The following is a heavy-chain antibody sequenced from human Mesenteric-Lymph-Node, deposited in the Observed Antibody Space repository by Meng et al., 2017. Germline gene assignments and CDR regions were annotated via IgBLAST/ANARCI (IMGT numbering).Heavy chain of an antibody. J-gene: IGHJ6*02. CDR2: INGDGSNT. Sequence: GESLKISCAASGFTFSSYWMHWVRQVPGKGLVWVSRINGDGSNTTYADSVKGRFTISRDNAKNTLYLQMNSLRAEDTAVYYCARDCCSSSYGMDVWGQGNTVNGAS. CDR1: GFTFSSYW. D-gene: IGHD2-2*01. CDR3: ARDCCSSSYGMDV. V-gene: IGHV3-74*01.